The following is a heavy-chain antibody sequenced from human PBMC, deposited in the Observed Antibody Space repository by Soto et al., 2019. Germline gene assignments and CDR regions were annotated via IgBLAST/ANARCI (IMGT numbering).Heavy chain of an antibody. D-gene: IGHD3-10*01. J-gene: IGHJ3*02. Sequence: RGESLKISCKGSGYSFTSYWIGWVRQMPGKGLEWMGIIYPGDSDTRYSPSFQGQVTISADKSISTAYLQWSSLKASDTAMYYCARRITMVRGVTNDAFDIWGQGTMVTVSS. CDR1: GYSFTSYW. V-gene: IGHV5-51*01. CDR2: IYPGDSDT. CDR3: ARRITMVRGVTNDAFDI.